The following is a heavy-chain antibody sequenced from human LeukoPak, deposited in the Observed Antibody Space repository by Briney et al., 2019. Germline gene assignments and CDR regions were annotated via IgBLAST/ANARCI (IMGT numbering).Heavy chain of an antibody. CDR1: GFTFDDYT. CDR3: AKARGLIGGAFDI. Sequence: GGSLRLSCAASGFTFDDYTMHWVRQAPGKGLEWVSLISWDGGSTYYAASVKGRFTSSRDNSKNSLFLQMNSLRTEDTALYYCAKARGLIGGAFDIWGQGTMVTVSS. J-gene: IGHJ3*02. D-gene: IGHD3-22*01. CDR2: ISWDGGST. V-gene: IGHV3-43*01.